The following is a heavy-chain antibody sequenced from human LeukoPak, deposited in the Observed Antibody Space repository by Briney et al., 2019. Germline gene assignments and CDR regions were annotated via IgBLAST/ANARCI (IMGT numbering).Heavy chain of an antibody. J-gene: IGHJ4*02. CDR2: IYYSGST. V-gene: IGHV4-39*07. D-gene: IGHD1-26*01. CDR3: ARVRRELLSDYFDY. CDR1: GGSISSGSYY. Sequence: SETLSLTCTVSGGSISSGSYYWGWIRQPPGKGLEWIGSIYYSGSTYYNPSLKSRVAISVDTSKNQFSLKLSSVTAADTAVYYCARVRRELLSDYFDYWGQGTLVTVSS.